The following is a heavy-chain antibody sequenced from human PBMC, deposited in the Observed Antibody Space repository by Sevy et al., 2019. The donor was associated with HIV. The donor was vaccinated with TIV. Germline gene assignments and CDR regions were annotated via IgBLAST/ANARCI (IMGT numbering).Heavy chain of an antibody. Sequence: GGSLRLSCAASGFTFSSYSMNWVRQAPGKGLEWVSYISSSSSTTYYAGSVKGRFTISRDNAKNSLYLQMNSLRAEDTAVYYCARLSGYSSSWSYFDYWGQGTLVTVSS. D-gene: IGHD6-13*01. V-gene: IGHV3-48*01. CDR1: GFTFSSYS. CDR3: ARLSGYSSSWSYFDY. J-gene: IGHJ4*02. CDR2: ISSSSSTT.